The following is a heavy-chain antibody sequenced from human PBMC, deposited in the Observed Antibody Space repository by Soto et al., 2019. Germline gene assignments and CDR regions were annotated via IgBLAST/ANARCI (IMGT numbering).Heavy chain of an antibody. CDR1: GYTFTSYG. CDR2: ISAYNGNT. D-gene: IGHD4-17*01. V-gene: IGHV1-18*01. J-gene: IGHJ6*02. Sequence: QVQLVQSGAEVKKPGASVKVSCKASGYTFTSYGISWVRQAPGQGLEWMGWISAYNGNTNYAQKLQGRVTMTTDTSTSTAYMELRSLRSDDTAVYYCARDDYGDYGVPDYYYYGMDVWGQGTTVTDSS. CDR3: ARDDYGDYGVPDYYYYGMDV.